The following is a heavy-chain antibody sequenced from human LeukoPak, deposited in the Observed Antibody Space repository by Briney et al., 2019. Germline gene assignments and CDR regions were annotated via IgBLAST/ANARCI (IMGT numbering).Heavy chain of an antibody. V-gene: IGHV3-30*18. J-gene: IGHJ6*02. D-gene: IGHD2-2*01. CDR3: GKGYCSSDSCSYYGLDV. Sequence: GGSLRLSCAASGFTSSSYGLHWVRQAPDKGLEWVALISNDGSNKEYADSVNGRFSISRDNSKNTLHLQMSSLRAEDTAVYYCGKGYCSSDSCSYYGLDVWGQGTTVTVSS. CDR2: ISNDGSNK. CDR1: GFTSSSYG.